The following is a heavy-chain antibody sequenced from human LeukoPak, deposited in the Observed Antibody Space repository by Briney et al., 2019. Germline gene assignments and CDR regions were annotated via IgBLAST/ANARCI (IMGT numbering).Heavy chain of an antibody. CDR3: AKARCASCQFDN. D-gene: IGHD2-2*01. Sequence: PGRSLRLSCAASGFTFSSYAMSWVRQAPGKGLEWVSAISGSGGSTYYADSVKGRFTISRDNSKNTLYLQMNSLRAEDTAVYYCAKARCASCQFDNWGQGTLVTVSS. CDR2: ISGSGGST. V-gene: IGHV3-23*01. J-gene: IGHJ4*02. CDR1: GFTFSSYA.